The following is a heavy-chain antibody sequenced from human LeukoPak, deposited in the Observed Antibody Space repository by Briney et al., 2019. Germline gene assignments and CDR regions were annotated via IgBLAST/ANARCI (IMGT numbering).Heavy chain of an antibody. CDR3: ARGPPPDFDC. J-gene: IGHJ4*02. CDR2: IYYSGST. V-gene: IGHV4-59*12. CDR1: GGSISSYY. Sequence: PSETLSLTCTVSGGSISSYYWSWIRQPPGKGLEWIGYIYYSGSTNYNPSLQSRVTISVDTSKNQFPLKLSSVTAADTAVYYCARGPPPDFDCWGQGTLVTVSS.